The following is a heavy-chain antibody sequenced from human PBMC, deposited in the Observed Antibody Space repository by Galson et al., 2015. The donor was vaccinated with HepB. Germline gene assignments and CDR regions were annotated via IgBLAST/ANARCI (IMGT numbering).Heavy chain of an antibody. CDR3: ARENSTSGLEY. J-gene: IGHJ4*02. CDR1: GGSISSGIYY. Sequence: TLSLTCTVSGGSISSGIYYWSWVRQSPGEGLEWIGNIYYSGSTHYNPSLKRRLSISVDTSKNQFSLNLNSVTAADTAVYYCARENSTSGLEYWGQGTLVTVSS. V-gene: IGHV4-30-4*01. D-gene: IGHD2-15*01. CDR2: IYYSGST.